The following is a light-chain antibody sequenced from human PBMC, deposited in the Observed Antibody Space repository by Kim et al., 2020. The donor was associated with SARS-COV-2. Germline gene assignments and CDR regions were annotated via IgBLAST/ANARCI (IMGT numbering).Light chain of an antibody. Sequence: SAAVGDRVSIPGRAGQTVSPWLAWYQQKPGKAPKLLIDKASSLESGVPSRFSGSGSGTEFTLTITSLQPDDFATYYCQQFNTYPYTFGQGTKLEI. CDR1: QTVSPW. J-gene: IGKJ2*01. CDR3: QQFNTYPYT. V-gene: IGKV1-5*03. CDR2: KAS.